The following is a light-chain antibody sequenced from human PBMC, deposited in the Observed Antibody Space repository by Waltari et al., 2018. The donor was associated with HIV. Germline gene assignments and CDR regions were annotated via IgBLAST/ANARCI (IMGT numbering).Light chain of an antibody. CDR2: GNN. CDR3: ATWDDDLSGVV. V-gene: IGLV1-47*01. Sequence: QSVLTQPPSASGTPGQRVTISCSGGRYNIGENFVYWFQQLPGTAPRLLVFGNNQRPSGVPARFSGSKGGTSASLVISGLRSEDEGTYYCATWDDDLSGVVFGGGSKLTVL. CDR1: RYNIGENF. J-gene: IGLJ2*01.